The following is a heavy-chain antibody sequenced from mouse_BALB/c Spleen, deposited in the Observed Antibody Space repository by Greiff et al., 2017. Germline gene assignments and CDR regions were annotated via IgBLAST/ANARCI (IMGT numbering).Heavy chain of an antibody. J-gene: IGHJ4*01. CDR3: ARSAPYDYDVDYAMDY. V-gene: IGHV5-6-5*01. D-gene: IGHD2-4*01. CDR2: ISSGGST. CDR1: GFTFSSYA. Sequence: EVMLVESGGGLVKPGGSLKLSCAASGFTFSSYAMSWVRQTPEKRLEWVASISSGGSTYYPDSVKGRFTISRDNARNILYLQMSSLRPEDTAMYYCARSAPYDYDVDYAMDYWGQGTSVTVAA.